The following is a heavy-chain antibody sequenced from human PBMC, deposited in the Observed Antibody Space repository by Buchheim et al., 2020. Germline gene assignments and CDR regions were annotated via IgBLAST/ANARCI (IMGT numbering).Heavy chain of an antibody. CDR1: GFTFSSYG. CDR3: AGQFVVRGPSPFRD. CDR2: IWYDGSNK. V-gene: IGHV3-33*01. D-gene: IGHD3-10*01. Sequence: QVQLVESEGGLVQPGRSLRLSCAASGFTFSSYGMHWVRQAPGKGLEWVAVIWYDGSNKYYADSVKGRFTISRDNSKNTLYLQKSSLRAEDTVVYCWAGQFVVRGPSPFRDWGQGAL. J-gene: IGHJ4*02.